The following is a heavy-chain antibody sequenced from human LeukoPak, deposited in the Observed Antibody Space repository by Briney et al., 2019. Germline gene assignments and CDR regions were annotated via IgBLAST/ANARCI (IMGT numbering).Heavy chain of an antibody. V-gene: IGHV4-39*01. J-gene: IGHJ4*02. CDR1: GGSISSSSYY. D-gene: IGHD6-19*01. Sequence: SETLSLTCTVPGGSISSSSYYWGWIRQPPGKGLEWIGMIHYSGRTYYNTSLMSRVIISVDTSKDQFSLKLTSVSAADTAVYYCARLPVYSSGWQADFWGQGTLVTVSS. CDR3: ARLPVYSSGWQADF. CDR2: IHYSGRT.